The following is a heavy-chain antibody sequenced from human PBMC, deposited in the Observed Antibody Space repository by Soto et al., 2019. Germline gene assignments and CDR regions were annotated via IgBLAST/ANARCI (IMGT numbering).Heavy chain of an antibody. CDR1: GFTFDDYA. V-gene: IGHV3-9*01. CDR2: LSWNSGTI. D-gene: IGHD6-19*01. J-gene: IGHJ4*02. CDR3: AKAESSGWYYSLDY. Sequence: EVQLVESGGGLVQPGKSLRLSCAASGFTFDDYAMHWVRQVPGKGLEWVSGLSWNSGTIDYADSVKGRFTISRDNAKNSLHLQMNSLKPGDTAFYYCAKAESSGWYYSLDYWGQGTLVTVSS.